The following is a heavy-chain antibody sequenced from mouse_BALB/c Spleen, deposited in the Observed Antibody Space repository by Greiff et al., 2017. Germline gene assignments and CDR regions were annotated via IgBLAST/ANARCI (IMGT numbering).Heavy chain of an antibody. Sequence: EVKVVESGGGLVKPGGSLKLSCAASGFTFSSYAMSWVRQTPEKRLEWVASISSGGSTYYPDSVKGRFTISRDNARNILYLQMSSLRSEDTAMYYCARETMIRGFAYWGQGTLVTVSA. CDR3: ARETMIRGFAY. V-gene: IGHV5-6-5*01. CDR2: ISSGGST. CDR1: GFTFSSYA. J-gene: IGHJ3*01. D-gene: IGHD2-4*01.